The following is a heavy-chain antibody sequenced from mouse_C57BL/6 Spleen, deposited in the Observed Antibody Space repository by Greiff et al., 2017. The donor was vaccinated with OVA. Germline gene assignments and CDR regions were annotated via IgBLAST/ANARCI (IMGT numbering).Heavy chain of an antibody. Sequence: QVQLKQPGAELVKPGASVKMSCKASGYTFTSYWITWVKQRPGQGLEWIGDIYPGSGSTNYNEKFKSKATLTVDTSSSTAYMQLSSLTSEDSAVYYCARSNGVVAPYYAMDYWGQGTSVTVSS. CDR3: ARSNGVVAPYYAMDY. CDR2: IYPGSGST. D-gene: IGHD1-1*01. J-gene: IGHJ4*01. CDR1: GYTFTSYW. V-gene: IGHV1-55*01.